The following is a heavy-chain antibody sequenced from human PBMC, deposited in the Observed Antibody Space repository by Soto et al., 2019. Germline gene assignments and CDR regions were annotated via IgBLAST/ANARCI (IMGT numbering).Heavy chain of an antibody. CDR2: ISQDGSVK. J-gene: IGHJ6*02. D-gene: IGHD6-13*01. CDR1: GISISTYA. Sequence: QVQLVESGGGVVQPGRSLTVSCAASGISISTYAMHWVRQAPGKGLEWVAVISQDGSVKYYADSMKGRFTISRDNPNHTLFLQMNSLGADDTAVYYCAGRQQNYYYYGMDVWGQGTTVTVSS. CDR3: AGRQQNYYYYGMDV. V-gene: IGHV3-30*03.